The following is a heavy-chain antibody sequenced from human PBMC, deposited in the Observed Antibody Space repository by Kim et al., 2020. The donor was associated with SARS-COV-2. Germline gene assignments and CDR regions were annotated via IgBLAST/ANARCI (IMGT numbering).Heavy chain of an antibody. Sequence: SVKVSCKASGGTFSSYAISWVRQAPGQGLEWMGRIIPILGTANYAQKFQGRVTITADKSTSTAYMELSSLRSEDTAVYYCAREGTGGWGGYNLYYFDYWGPGTLVTVSS. D-gene: IGHD5-12*01. CDR1: GGTFSSYA. V-gene: IGHV1-69*04. CDR3: AREGTGGWGGYNLYYFDY. CDR2: IIPILGTA. J-gene: IGHJ4*02.